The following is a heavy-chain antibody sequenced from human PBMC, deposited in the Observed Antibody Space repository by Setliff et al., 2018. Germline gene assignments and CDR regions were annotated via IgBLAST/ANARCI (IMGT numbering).Heavy chain of an antibody. CDR3: ARDIHFYGSGTSSGHYYYMDV. CDR2: ITQHGGEE. CDR1: KFTFTTYY. Sequence: GGSLRLSCAASKFTFTTYYMTWVRQAPGKGLEWVANITQHGGEEHFVDSVKGRFTRSRDNAQNSLCPPVKSLRVEDTAVYYCARDIHFYGSGTSSGHYYYMDVWGKGTTVTVS. J-gene: IGHJ6*03. V-gene: IGHV3-7*01. D-gene: IGHD3-10*01.